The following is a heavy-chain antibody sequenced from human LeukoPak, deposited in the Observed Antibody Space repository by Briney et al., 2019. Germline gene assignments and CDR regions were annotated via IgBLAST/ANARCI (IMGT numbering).Heavy chain of an antibody. J-gene: IGHJ4*02. CDR3: ARRQGCSSSSCPPDS. V-gene: IGHV5-51*01. D-gene: IGHD2-15*01. Sequence: GEPLKISCRGCGYRFTTYRIGWVRQMLGKGLERMGIIYPVDSDTRYSPSFQGQVTMSADKSINTAYLQWSSLKASDTAMYYCARRQGCSSSSCPPDSWGQGTLVTVSS. CDR2: IYPVDSDT. CDR1: GYRFTTYR.